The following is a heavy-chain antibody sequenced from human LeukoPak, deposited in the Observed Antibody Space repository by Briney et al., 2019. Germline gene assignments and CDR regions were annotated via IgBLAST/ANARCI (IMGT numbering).Heavy chain of an antibody. J-gene: IGHJ4*02. CDR3: ARVRFWSGYYWYYFDY. D-gene: IGHD3-3*01. CDR1: GGSISSGDYY. V-gene: IGHV4-30-4*08. Sequence: SQTPSLTCTVSGGSISSGDYYWSWIRQPPGKGLEWIGYIYYSGSTYYNPSLKSRVTISVDTSKNQFSLKLSSVTAADTAVYYCARVRFWSGYYWYYFDYWGQGTLVTVSS. CDR2: IYYSGST.